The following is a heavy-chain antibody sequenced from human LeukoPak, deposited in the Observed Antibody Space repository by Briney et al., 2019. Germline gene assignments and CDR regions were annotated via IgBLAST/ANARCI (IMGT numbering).Heavy chain of an antibody. D-gene: IGHD6-25*01. CDR3: ARDRRSGWVFDAFDI. Sequence: GGALRLSCAASGFSLSSYWMCWVRQAPREGREWVAKVKQDGIEKYYVDSVKGRFTNARDNAKNRLYLQMNSLRAEDTAVYYRARDRRSGWVFDAFDIWGQGTMVTVSS. CDR1: GFSLSSYW. V-gene: IGHV3-7*01. J-gene: IGHJ3*02. CDR2: VKQDGIEK.